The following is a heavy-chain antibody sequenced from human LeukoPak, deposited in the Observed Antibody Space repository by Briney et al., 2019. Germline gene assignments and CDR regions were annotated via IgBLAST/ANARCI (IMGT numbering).Heavy chain of an antibody. D-gene: IGHD4-23*01. CDR2: ISNDGSNK. J-gene: IGHJ4*02. CDR3: ARGGGGGNPFDY. CDR1: GFTFSTYG. Sequence: PGGSLRLSCAASGFTFSTYGMHWVRQAPGKGLEWVAVISNDGSNKLYGDSVKGRFTISRDNSKNTLYLQMNSLRAEDTAVYYCARGGGGGNPFDYWGQGTLVTVSS. V-gene: IGHV3-30*03.